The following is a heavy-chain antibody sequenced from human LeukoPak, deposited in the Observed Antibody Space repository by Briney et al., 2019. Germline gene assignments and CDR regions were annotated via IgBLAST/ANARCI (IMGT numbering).Heavy chain of an antibody. D-gene: IGHD2-15*01. CDR1: GDSITSSYYH. CDR2: IYYGGST. CDR3: ARQHIVVVVVWFDP. V-gene: IGHV4-39*01. Sequence: SETLSLTCNISGDSITSSYYHWGWIRQPPGKGLDWIGSIYYGGSTYYNPSLKSRVSISVDRSKNQFSLTLNSMTAADTAVYYCARQHIVVVVVWFDPWGQGTLVTVSS. J-gene: IGHJ5*02.